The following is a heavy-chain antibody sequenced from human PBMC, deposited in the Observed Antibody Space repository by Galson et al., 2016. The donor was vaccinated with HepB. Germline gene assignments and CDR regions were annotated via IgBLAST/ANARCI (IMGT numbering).Heavy chain of an antibody. J-gene: IGHJ4*02. Sequence: SVKVSCKASGYTFSNYALHWVRQAPGQSFEWMGWINADTGNTQYSQKFQGRVTMARDTSAGTAYMELSSLRSEDTAVYYCASRAVSSTVPLFDCWGQGSPVTVSS. CDR1: GYTFSNYA. D-gene: IGHD2/OR15-2a*01. CDR3: ASRAVSSTVPLFDC. V-gene: IGHV1-3*01. CDR2: INADTGNT.